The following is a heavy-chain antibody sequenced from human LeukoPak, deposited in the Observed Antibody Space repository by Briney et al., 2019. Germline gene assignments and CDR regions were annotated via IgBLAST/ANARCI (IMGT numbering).Heavy chain of an antibody. J-gene: IGHJ5*01. V-gene: IGHV1-2*02. Sequence: ASVKVSCKASGYAFSDYYIHWVRQAPGQGFEWMGWINPHSGGTNSAQKFQGRVTMTRNTSISTAYMELNNLRSDDTAVYYCMRSVGSTNWYAYWGQGTQVIVSS. D-gene: IGHD2-15*01. CDR1: GYAFSDYY. CDR2: INPHSGGT. CDR3: MRSVGSTNWYAY.